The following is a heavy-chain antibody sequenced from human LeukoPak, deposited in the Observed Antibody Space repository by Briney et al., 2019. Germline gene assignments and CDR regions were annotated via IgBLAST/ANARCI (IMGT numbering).Heavy chain of an antibody. D-gene: IGHD3-22*01. Sequence: PGGSLRLSCAASGLTVNINYMSWVRQAPGKGLEWVSVIYSGGSTYYADSVKGRFTISRDNPKNTLYLQMSSLRAEDTAVYYCARAQYYDSSGYRIFYFDYWGQGTLVTVSS. V-gene: IGHV3-53*01. CDR2: IYSGGST. CDR3: ARAQYYDSSGYRIFYFDY. CDR1: GLTVNINY. J-gene: IGHJ4*02.